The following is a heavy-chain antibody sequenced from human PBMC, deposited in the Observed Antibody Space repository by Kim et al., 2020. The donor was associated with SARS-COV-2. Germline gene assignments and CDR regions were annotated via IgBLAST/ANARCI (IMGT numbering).Heavy chain of an antibody. CDR2: ISYDGSNK. J-gene: IGHJ3*02. CDR1: GFTFSSYA. V-gene: IGHV3-30-3*01. Sequence: GGSLRLSCAASGFTFSSYAMHWVRQAPGKGLEWVAVISYDGSNKYYADSVKGRFTISRDNSKNTLYLQMNSLRAEDTAVYYCASLSPAPRDAFDIWGQGTMVTVSS. CDR3: ASLSPAPRDAFDI.